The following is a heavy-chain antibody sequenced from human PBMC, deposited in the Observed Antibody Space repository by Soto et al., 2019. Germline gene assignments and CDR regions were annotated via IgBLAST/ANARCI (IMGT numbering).Heavy chain of an antibody. CDR3: ARERTYQLSGDDTLDI. CDR1: GGSLSNYK. J-gene: IGHJ3*02. CDR2: IYSNGKA. D-gene: IGHD2-2*01. V-gene: IGHV4-4*07. Sequence: PSQTLSLTCTVSGGSLSNYKWNWVRQSAGKGMEWIGRIYSNGKAHYNPPLKSRVTMSLDTLNNQVSLRLRSVTAADTAKYYCARERTYQLSGDDTLDIWGLGTMVTV.